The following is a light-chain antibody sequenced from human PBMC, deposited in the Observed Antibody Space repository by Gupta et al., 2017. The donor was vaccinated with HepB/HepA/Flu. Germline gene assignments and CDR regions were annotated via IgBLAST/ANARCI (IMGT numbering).Light chain of an antibody. V-gene: IGKV3-11*01. CDR2: DAS. CDR1: QSVSSY. CDR3: QQRSNGPPIT. J-gene: IGKJ5*01. Sequence: EIVLTQSPATLSLSPGERATLSCRASQSVSSYLAWYQQKPGQAPRLLIYDASNRATGIPARFSGSGSGTDFTLTISSLEPEDFAVYYCQQRSNGPPITFGQGTXLEIK.